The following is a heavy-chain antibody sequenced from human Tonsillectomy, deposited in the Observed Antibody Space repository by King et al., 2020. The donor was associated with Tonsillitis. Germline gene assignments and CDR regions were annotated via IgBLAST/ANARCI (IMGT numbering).Heavy chain of an antibody. Sequence: VQLVESGGDLVQPGASLRLSCAASGFTFSRYWMHWVRQAPGKGLEWVSRIHNDGITTSYADSVKGRFTISKDNAKNTLYLQMNSLRAEDTAVYYCARVCIERHCYAIDNWGQGTLVTVSS. V-gene: IGHV3-74*01. J-gene: IGHJ4*02. CDR3: ARVCIERHCYAIDN. CDR1: GFTFSRYW. CDR2: IHNDGITT. D-gene: IGHD2-2*01.